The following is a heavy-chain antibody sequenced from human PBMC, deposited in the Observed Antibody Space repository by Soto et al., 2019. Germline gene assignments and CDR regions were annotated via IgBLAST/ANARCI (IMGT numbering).Heavy chain of an antibody. CDR2: ISARGGST. CDR1: GFTFDSHE. D-gene: IGHD3-10*01. J-gene: IGHJ4*02. CDR3: ARDNGNYGSGSFAH. V-gene: IGHV3-23*01. Sequence: EVHLLESGGGLVQPGGSLRLSCAASGFTFDSHEMSWVRQAPGKGLEWVSTISARGGSTYYAPSVKGRFTVSRDNSKNTLYLQMSSLRDEDTALYYCARDNGNYGSGSFAHWGQGTLVTVSS.